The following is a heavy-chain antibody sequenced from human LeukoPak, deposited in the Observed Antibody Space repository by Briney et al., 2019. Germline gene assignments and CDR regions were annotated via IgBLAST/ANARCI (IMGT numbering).Heavy chain of an antibody. CDR3: ARHGGHYQSDD. D-gene: IGHD2-21*01. CDR1: GGSITSNH. J-gene: IGHJ4*02. CDR2: VHHSGGT. V-gene: IGHV4-4*02. Sequence: SETLSLTCTVSGGSITSNHWSWVRQPPGKGLEWIGQVHHSGGTSYNPSLRSRVIISIDKSENQFSLKLNSVTAADTAVYYCARHGGHYQSDDWGQGTLVTVSS.